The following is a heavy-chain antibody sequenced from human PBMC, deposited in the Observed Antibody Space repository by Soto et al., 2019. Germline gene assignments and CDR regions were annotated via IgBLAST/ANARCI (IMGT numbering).Heavy chain of an antibody. D-gene: IGHD6-13*01. Sequence: EVQLVESGGGLVQPGGSLRLSCAASGFTFSSYWMNWVRQAPGTGLEWVTNIKQAGSEKYYVDSVKGRFTISRDNTKNSLYLQMNSLRAEDTAVYYCARKQLQVVIPDYGGQGTLVTFSS. CDR3: ARKQLQVVIPDY. J-gene: IGHJ4*02. V-gene: IGHV3-7*01. CDR1: GFTFSSYW. CDR2: IKQAGSEK.